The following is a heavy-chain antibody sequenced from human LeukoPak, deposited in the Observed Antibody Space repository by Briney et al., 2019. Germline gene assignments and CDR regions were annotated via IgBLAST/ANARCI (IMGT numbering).Heavy chain of an antibody. J-gene: IGHJ5*02. CDR3: AREEKELGYCSSTSCGWFDP. D-gene: IGHD2-2*01. CDR2: INPNSGGT. V-gene: IGHV1-2*02. CDR1: GYTFTGYY. Sequence: GASVKVSCKASGYTFTGYYMHWVRQAPGQGLEWMGWINPNSGGTNYAQKFQGRVTMTRDTSISTAYMELSRLRSDDTAVYYCAREEKELGYCSSTSCGWFDPWGQGTLVTVSS.